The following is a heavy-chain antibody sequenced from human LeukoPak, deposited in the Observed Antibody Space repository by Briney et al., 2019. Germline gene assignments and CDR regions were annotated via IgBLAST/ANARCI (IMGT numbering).Heavy chain of an antibody. D-gene: IGHD1-26*01. J-gene: IGHJ4*02. CDR1: GGSISSYY. CDR3: ARLGFSNSGSYLAPSDY. CDR2: IYYSGGT. V-gene: IGHV4-59*08. Sequence: KPSETLSLTCTVSGGSISSYYWSWIRQPPGKGLEWIGYIYYSGGTNYNPSLKSRVTISVDTSKNQFSLKLSSMTAADTAVYYCARLGFSNSGSYLAPSDYWGQGTLVTVSS.